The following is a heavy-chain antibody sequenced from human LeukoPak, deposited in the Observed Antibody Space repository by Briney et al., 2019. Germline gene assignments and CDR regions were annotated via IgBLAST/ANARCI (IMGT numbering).Heavy chain of an antibody. CDR2: ISSSSSYI. CDR1: GFTFSSYS. Sequence: PGGSLRLSCAASGFTFSSYSMNWVRQAPGKGLEWVSSISSSSSYIYYADSVKGRFTISRDNAKNSLYLQMNSLRAEDTAVYYCARDDGFGESVSFDYWGQGTLVTVSS. V-gene: IGHV3-21*01. CDR3: ARDDGFGESVSFDY. D-gene: IGHD3-10*01. J-gene: IGHJ4*02.